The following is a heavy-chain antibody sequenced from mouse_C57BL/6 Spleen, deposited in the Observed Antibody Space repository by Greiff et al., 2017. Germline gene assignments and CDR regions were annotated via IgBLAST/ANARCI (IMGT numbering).Heavy chain of an antibody. CDR3: ARSHYSNPWFAY. J-gene: IGHJ3*01. CDR1: GYAFSSYW. D-gene: IGHD2-5*01. CDR2: IYPGDGDT. Sequence: QVQLQQSGAELVKPGASVKISCKASGYAFSSYWMNWVKQRPGKGLEWIGQIYPGDGDTNYNGKLKGKATLTADKSSSTAYRQLRSLTSEDSAVYFCARSHYSNPWFAYWGQGTLVTVSA. V-gene: IGHV1-80*01.